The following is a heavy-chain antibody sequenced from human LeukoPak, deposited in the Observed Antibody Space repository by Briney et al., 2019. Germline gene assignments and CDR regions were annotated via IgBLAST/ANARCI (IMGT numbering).Heavy chain of an antibody. J-gene: IGHJ4*02. V-gene: IGHV1-69*04. CDR2: IIPILGIA. D-gene: IGHD2-2*02. CDR1: GGTFSSYA. CDR3: ASVGYCSSTSCYTSSDFDY. Sequence: ASVKASCKASGGTFSSYAISWVRQAPGQGLEWMGRIIPILGIANYAQKFQGRVTITADKSTSTAYMELSSLRSEDTAVYYCASVGYCSSTSCYTSSDFDYWGQGTLVTVSS.